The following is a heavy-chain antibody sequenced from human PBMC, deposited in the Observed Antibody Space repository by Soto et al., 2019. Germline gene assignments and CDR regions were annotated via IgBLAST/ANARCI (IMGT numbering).Heavy chain of an antibody. CDR3: AKDNNHDYIWGSYRYAYYMDV. D-gene: IGHD3-16*02. V-gene: IGHV3-30*18. CDR2: MSYDGTNK. J-gene: IGHJ6*03. CDR1: GFMFSRYG. Sequence: QVQLVESGGGVVQPGRSLRLSCAASGFMFSRYGMHWVRQAPGKGLEWVAVMSYDGTNKYYADSVKGRFTISRDNSKNTLYLQMNSLRAEDTAVYYCAKDNNHDYIWGSYRYAYYMDVWGKGTTVTVSS.